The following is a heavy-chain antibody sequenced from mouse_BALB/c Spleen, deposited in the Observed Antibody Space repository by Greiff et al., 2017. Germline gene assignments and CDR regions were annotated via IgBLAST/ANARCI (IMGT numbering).Heavy chain of an antibody. CDR2: ISPSNGRT. J-gene: IGHJ3*01. D-gene: IGHD1-1*01. CDR1: GYTFTSYW. V-gene: IGHV1S81*02. CDR3: ARIKGSVTTGFAY. Sequence: QVQLQQPGADLVKPAPSVTLSCTASGYTFTSYWMHWVKQRPGQGLEWIGEISPSNGRTNYNEKFKSKTTLTVDTSSSTDYMQLSSLTSEDSAVYYCARIKGSVTTGFAYWGQGTLVTVSA.